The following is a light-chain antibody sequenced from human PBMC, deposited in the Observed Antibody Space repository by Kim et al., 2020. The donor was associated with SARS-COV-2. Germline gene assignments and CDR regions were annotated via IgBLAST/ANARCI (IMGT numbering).Light chain of an antibody. CDR3: QSYDNSLSGYV. Sequence: RVTISCSGSSSNIGAGYDVYWYQHLPGTAPKLLIYDNNNRPSGVPDRFSGSKSGTSASLAITGLQAEDEADYYCQSYDNSLSGYVFGTGTKVTVL. J-gene: IGLJ1*01. CDR2: DNN. V-gene: IGLV1-40*01. CDR1: SSNIGAGYD.